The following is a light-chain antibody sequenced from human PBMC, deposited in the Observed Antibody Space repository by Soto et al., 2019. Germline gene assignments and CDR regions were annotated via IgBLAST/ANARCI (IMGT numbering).Light chain of an antibody. V-gene: IGLV2-11*01. CDR1: SSDVGGYNY. CDR3: CSYAGSSVV. CDR2: DVS. J-gene: IGLJ2*01. Sequence: QSVLTQPRSVSGSPGQSVTISCTGTSSDVGGYNYVSWYQQHPGKAPKLMIYDVSKRPSGVPGRFSGSKSGNTASLTISGLQAEEEADYYSCSYAGSSVVFGGGTKLTVL.